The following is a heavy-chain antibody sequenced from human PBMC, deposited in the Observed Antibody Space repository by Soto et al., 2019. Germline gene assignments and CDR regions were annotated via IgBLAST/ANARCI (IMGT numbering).Heavy chain of an antibody. D-gene: IGHD6-13*01. CDR3: ASGQQLVRNS. CDR1: GGSISSGGYS. CDR2: IYHSGST. V-gene: IGHV4-30-2*01. J-gene: IGHJ4*02. Sequence: QLQLQQSGSGLVKPSQTLSLTCAVSGGSISSGGYSWSWIRQPPGKGLEWIGYIYHSGSTYYNPSLKSRVTISVERSKSQFALKLSSVTAADTAVYYCASGQQLVRNSWGEGTLVTVSS.